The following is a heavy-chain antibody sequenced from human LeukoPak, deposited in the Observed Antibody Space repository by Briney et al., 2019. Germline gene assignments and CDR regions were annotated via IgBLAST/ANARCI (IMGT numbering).Heavy chain of an antibody. CDR1: GGTFSSYA. D-gene: IGHD3-22*01. CDR2: IIPIFGTA. V-gene: IGHV1-69*13. Sequence: SVKVSCKASGGTFSSYAISWVRQASGQGLEWMGGIIPIFGTANYAQKFQGRVTITADESTSTAYMELSSLRSEDTAVYYCARSERLGIYYDSSGYYYYFDYWGQGTLVTVSS. J-gene: IGHJ4*02. CDR3: ARSERLGIYYDSSGYYYYFDY.